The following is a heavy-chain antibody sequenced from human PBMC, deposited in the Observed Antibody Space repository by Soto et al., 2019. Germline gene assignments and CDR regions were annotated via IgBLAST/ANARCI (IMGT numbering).Heavy chain of an antibody. CDR3: TTARVAVSLGAFDI. CDR1: GFTFSNAW. V-gene: IGHV3-15*01. D-gene: IGHD6-6*01. Sequence: GGSLSLSCAASGFTFSNAWMSWVRQAPGKGLEWVGRIKSKTDGGTTDYAAPVKGRFTISRDDSKNTLYLQMDSLKTEDTAVYYCTTARVAVSLGAFDIWGQGTMVTVSS. CDR2: IKSKTDGGTT. J-gene: IGHJ3*02.